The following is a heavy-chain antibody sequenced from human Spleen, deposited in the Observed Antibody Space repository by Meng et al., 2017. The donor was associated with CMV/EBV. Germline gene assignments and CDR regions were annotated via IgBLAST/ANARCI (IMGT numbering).Heavy chain of an antibody. V-gene: IGHV3-66*02. D-gene: IGHD3-22*01. Sequence: GGSLRLSCAVSGFSVSNKYMSWVRQAPGKGLEWVSIIYSGSTTYYADSVKGRFTISRDNSKNTLNLQMNRLRPEDTAVYYCVRDIYDGTTYDYYDAFDIWGQGTMVTVSS. CDR3: VRDIYDGTTYDYYDAFDI. J-gene: IGHJ3*02. CDR1: GFSVSNKY. CDR2: IYSGSTT.